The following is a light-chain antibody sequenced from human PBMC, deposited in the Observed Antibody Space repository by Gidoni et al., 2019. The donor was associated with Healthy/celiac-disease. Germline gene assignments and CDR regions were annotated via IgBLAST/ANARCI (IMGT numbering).Light chain of an antibody. CDR1: QSVLYSSNNKNY. J-gene: IGKJ2*01. Sequence: DIVMTQSPDSLAASLGERATINCKSSQSVLYSSNNKNYLAWYQQKPGQPPKLLIYWASTPESGVPDRFSGSGSGTDFTLTISSLQAEDVAVYYCQQYYSTPYTFGQGTKLEIK. V-gene: IGKV4-1*01. CDR2: WAS. CDR3: QQYYSTPYT.